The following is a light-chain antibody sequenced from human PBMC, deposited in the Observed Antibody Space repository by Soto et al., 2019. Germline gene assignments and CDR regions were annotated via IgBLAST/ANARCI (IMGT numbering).Light chain of an antibody. CDR1: QSISSY. CDR3: QQSYSTPPT. CDR2: AAS. V-gene: IGKV1-39*01. Sequence: DIQMTQSPSSLSASVGDRVTITCRASQSISSYLNWYQQKPGKAPKLLIHAASSLQSEVPSRFSGSGSGTDFTLTISSLQPEDSATYHCQQSYSTPPTFGQGTKLEIK. J-gene: IGKJ2*01.